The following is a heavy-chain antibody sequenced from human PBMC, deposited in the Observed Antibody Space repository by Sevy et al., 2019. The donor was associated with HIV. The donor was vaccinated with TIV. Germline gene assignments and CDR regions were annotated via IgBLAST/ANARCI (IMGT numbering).Heavy chain of an antibody. CDR2: IFHTGKT. CDR1: GGSISKIGNY. Sequence: SETLSLTCSVSGGSISKIGNYWGWVRQPPGERLEWIGDIFHTGKTNYNPSLKSRVTISLDTSKNQFSLELSSVTAADTAVYYCAKIYDYWGPGALVTVSS. V-gene: IGHV4-39*01. J-gene: IGHJ4*02. D-gene: IGHD3-3*01. CDR3: AKIYDY.